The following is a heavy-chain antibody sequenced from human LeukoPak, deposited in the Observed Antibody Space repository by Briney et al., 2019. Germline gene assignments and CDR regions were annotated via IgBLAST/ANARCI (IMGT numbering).Heavy chain of an antibody. CDR2: ISSSGSTI. Sequence: GGSLRLSCAASGFTFSLYSITWVRQTPGRGLEWVSSISSSGSTIYYADSVKGRFTISRDNAKNSLYLQMNSLRAEDTALYHCARFRGSGYYYYMDVWGKGTTVTISS. V-gene: IGHV3-21*04. D-gene: IGHD3-10*01. J-gene: IGHJ6*03. CDR1: GFTFSLYS. CDR3: ARFRGSGYYYYMDV.